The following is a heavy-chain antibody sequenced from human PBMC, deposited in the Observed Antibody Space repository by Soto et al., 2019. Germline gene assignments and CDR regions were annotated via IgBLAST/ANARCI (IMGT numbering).Heavy chain of an antibody. Sequence: QVQLAQSGTEVKKPGASVKVSCKTSGYIFTSYYIHWLRQAPGQGLECMGIINPSGGTTTYAQKCQGRVTMTRDTSASTVYMELSSLRSEDTAVYYCARGPATAPDAYWGLGTLVTVSS. J-gene: IGHJ4*02. V-gene: IGHV1-46*01. CDR1: GYIFTSYY. CDR2: INPSGGTT. D-gene: IGHD2-2*01. CDR3: ARGPATAPDAY.